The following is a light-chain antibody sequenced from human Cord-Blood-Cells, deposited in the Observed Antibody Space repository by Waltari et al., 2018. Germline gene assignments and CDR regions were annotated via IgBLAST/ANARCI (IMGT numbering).Light chain of an antibody. V-gene: IGKV1-5*01. CDR3: QQYNSYWT. J-gene: IGKJ1*01. CDR1: QRLSSW. Sequence: DIQMTQSPSTLSASVGDRVTLTCRASQRLSSWLAWYQQKPGKAPKLLIYDASSLESGVPSRFSGSGSGTEFTLTISSLQPDDFATYYCQQYNSYWTFGQGTKVEIK. CDR2: DAS.